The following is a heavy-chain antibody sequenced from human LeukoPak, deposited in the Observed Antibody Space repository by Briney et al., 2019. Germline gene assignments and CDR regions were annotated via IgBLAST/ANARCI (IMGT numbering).Heavy chain of an antibody. J-gene: IGHJ4*02. D-gene: IGHD3-22*01. Sequence: GGSLRLSCAASGFSFSSYAINCVRQAPGKGLEWVASISPSSSYIHYADSAKGRFTISRDDAKNSLHLQMNSLRAEDTAVYYCARVVTYYSGSSGYALDFWGQGALVTVSS. CDR2: ISPSSSYI. CDR1: GFSFSSYA. CDR3: ARVVTYYSGSSGYALDF. V-gene: IGHV3-21*01.